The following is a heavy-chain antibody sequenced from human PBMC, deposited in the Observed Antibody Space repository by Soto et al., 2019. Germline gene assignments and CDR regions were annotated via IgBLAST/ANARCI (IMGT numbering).Heavy chain of an antibody. CDR3: ARDGGSTSYHFDY. V-gene: IGHV3-33*01. J-gene: IGHJ4*02. D-gene: IGHD2-2*01. CDR1: GFTFSSYG. Sequence: GSLRLSCAASGFTFSSYGMHWVRQAPGKGLEWVAVIWYDGSNKYYADSVKGRFTISRDNSKNTLYLQMNSLRAEDTAVYYCARDGGSTSYHFDYWGQGTLVTVSS. CDR2: IWYDGSNK.